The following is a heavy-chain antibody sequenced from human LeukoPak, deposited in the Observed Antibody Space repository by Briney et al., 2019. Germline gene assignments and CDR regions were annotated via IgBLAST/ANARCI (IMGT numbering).Heavy chain of an antibody. CDR2: IRYDGSNT. Sequence: PGGSLRLSCAASGFTFSSYGMHWVRQAPGKGLEWVAFIRYDGSNTYYADSVKGRFTISRDNSKNTLYLQMNSLRAEDTAVYYCARALCSGGSCYVNYYMDVWGKGTTVTVSS. J-gene: IGHJ6*03. V-gene: IGHV3-30*02. CDR3: ARALCSGGSCYVNYYMDV. CDR1: GFTFSSYG. D-gene: IGHD2-15*01.